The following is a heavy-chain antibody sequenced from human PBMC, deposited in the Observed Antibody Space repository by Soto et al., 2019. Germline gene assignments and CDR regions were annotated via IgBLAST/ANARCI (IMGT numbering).Heavy chain of an antibody. CDR2: ISYDGSNK. V-gene: IGHV3-30*18. CDR3: AKAMVRVVIITYYGMDV. CDR1: GFTFSSYG. J-gene: IGHJ6*02. D-gene: IGHD3-10*01. Sequence: PGGSLRLSCAASGFTFSSYGMHWVRQAPGKGLEWVAVISYDGSNKYYADSVKGRFTISRDNSKNTLYLQMNSLRAEDTAVYYCAKAMVRVVIITYYGMDVCGQATTVTVSS.